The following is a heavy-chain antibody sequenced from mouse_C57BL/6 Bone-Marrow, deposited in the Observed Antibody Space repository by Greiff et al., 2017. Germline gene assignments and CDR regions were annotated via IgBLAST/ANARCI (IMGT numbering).Heavy chain of an antibody. V-gene: IGHV1-64*01. J-gene: IGHJ1*03. Sequence: QVQLQQSGAELVKPGASVKLSCKASGYTFTSYWMHWVKQRPGQGLEWIGMIHPNSGSTNYNEKFKSKATLTVDKSSSTAYMQLSSLTSEDSAVYYCARLLTGTLYWYFDVWGTGTTVTVSS. D-gene: IGHD4-1*01. CDR2: IHPNSGST. CDR3: ARLLTGTLYWYFDV. CDR1: GYTFTSYW.